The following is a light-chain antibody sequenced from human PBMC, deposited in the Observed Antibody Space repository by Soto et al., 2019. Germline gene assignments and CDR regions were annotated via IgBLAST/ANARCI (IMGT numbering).Light chain of an antibody. J-gene: IGLJ1*01. CDR2: DVS. Sequence: QSVLTQPASGSGSPGQSITISCTGTSSDVCGYNYVSWYRQHPGKAPKLMISDVSNRPSGVSNRFSGSKSGNTASLTISGIQAEDGSDYYCSPHTRSSPDVFGTGTQVNVL. V-gene: IGLV2-14*01. CDR3: SPHTRSSPDV. CDR1: SSDVCGYNY.